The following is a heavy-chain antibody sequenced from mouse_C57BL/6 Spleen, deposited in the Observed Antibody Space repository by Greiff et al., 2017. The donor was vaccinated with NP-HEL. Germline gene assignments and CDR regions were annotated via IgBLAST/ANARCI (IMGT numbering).Heavy chain of an antibody. J-gene: IGHJ1*03. CDR1: GYTFTSYW. Sequence: QVQLQQPGAELVRPGSSVKLSCKASGYTFTSYWMHWVKQRPRQGLEWIGNIDPSDSETHYNQKFKDKATLTVDKSSSTAYMQLSSLTSEDSAVCCCEREKYYSCCYIDVWGTGTTVTVSS. CDR3: EREKYYSCCYIDV. D-gene: IGHD2-12*01. V-gene: IGHV1-52*01. CDR2: IDPSDSET.